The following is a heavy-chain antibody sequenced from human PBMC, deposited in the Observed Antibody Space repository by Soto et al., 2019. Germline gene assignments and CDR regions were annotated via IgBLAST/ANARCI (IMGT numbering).Heavy chain of an antibody. D-gene: IGHD2-2*01. CDR2: IYWDDDK. J-gene: IGHJ5*02. Sequence: VSGPTLVNPTQTLTLTCTFSGFSLSTSGVGVGWIRQPPGKALEWLALIYWDDDKRYSPSLKSRLTITKDTSKNQVVLTMTNMDPVDTATYYCAHRGYCSSTSCLLFNPPWLDPWGQGTLVTVSS. V-gene: IGHV2-5*02. CDR3: AHRGYCSSTSCLLFNPPWLDP. CDR1: GFSLSTSGVG.